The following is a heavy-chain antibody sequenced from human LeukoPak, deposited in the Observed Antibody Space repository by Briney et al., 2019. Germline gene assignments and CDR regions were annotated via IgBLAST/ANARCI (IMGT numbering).Heavy chain of an antibody. J-gene: IGHJ4*02. Sequence: GGSLRLSCAAPGFIFSSYEMNWVRQAPGKGLERVSYISSRYTTIYYAESEKGRFTIIRDNSKKSLYLQMNSLRAEDTAIYYCARDLDCSGTAPYYWGQGTLVTVSS. D-gene: IGHD2-15*01. V-gene: IGHV3-48*03. CDR3: ARDLDCSGTAPYY. CDR2: ISSRYTTI. CDR1: GFIFSSYE.